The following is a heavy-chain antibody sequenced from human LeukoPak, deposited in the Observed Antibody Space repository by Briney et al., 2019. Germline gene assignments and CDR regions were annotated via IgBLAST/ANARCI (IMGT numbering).Heavy chain of an antibody. CDR2: IYPGDSDT. V-gene: IGHV5-51*01. CDR1: GYSFTSYW. CDR3: ARSYYYDTSGYYFQPIDY. Sequence: GESLKISCKGSGYSFTSYWIGWVRQMPGKGLEWMGMIYPGDSDTRYGPSFQGQVTISADKSIRTAYLQWSSLKASDTAMYYCARSYYYDTSGYYFQPIDYWGQGTLVSVSS. D-gene: IGHD3-22*01. J-gene: IGHJ4*02.